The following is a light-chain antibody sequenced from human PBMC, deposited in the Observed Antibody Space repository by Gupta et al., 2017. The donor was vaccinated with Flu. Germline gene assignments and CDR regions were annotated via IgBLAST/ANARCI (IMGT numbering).Light chain of an antibody. V-gene: IGKV4-1*01. J-gene: IGKJ4*01. Sequence: DIVMNQSPDSLAVSLGERATINCKSSQSVLYSSNNKNYLAWYQQKPGQPPKLLIYWASTRESGVPDRFSGSGSGTDFTRTISSLQAEDVAVYYCQQYDSTPLTFGGGTKVEIK. CDR3: QQYDSTPLT. CDR2: WAS. CDR1: QSVLYSSNNKNY.